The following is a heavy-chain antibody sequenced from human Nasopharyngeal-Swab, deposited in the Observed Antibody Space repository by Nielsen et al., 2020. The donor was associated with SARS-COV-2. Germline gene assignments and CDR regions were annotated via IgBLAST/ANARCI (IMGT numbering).Heavy chain of an antibody. CDR1: GFTFNTYW. V-gene: IGHV3-7*01. Sequence: GGSLRLSCAASGFTFNTYWMNWARQAPGMGLEWVANIKEDGSQKNYADSVKGRFTISRDNSKNSLYLQMNSLRSEDTAVYYCAKWAGSNVNLVVTPLDHWGQGTLVTVSS. CDR3: AKWAGSNVNLVVTPLDH. J-gene: IGHJ4*02. CDR2: IKEDGSQK. D-gene: IGHD2-21*02.